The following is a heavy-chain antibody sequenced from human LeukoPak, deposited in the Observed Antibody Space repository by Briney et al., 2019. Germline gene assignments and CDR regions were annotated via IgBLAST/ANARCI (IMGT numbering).Heavy chain of an antibody. V-gene: IGHV3-48*02. CDR2: ISSSSTTI. J-gene: IGHJ4*02. Sequence: GGSLRLSCAASGFTFSSYTMNCVRQAPGKGLEWVSYISSSSTTIYYADSVKGRFTISRDNAKNSLFLQMTSLRDGDTAVYYCARAYSGWYDVWGQGTLVTASS. D-gene: IGHD6-19*01. CDR3: ARAYSGWYDV. CDR1: GFTFSSYT.